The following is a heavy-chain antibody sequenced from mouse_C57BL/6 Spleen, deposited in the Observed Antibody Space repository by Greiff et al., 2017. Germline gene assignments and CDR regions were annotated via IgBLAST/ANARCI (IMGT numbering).Heavy chain of an antibody. CDR2: IWGVGST. D-gene: IGHD1-1*01. V-gene: IGHV2-6*01. CDR3: ASDRDYGSSSFAY. Sequence: VQLQQSGPGLVAPSQSLSITCTVSGFSLTSYGVDWVRQSPGKGLEWLGVIWGVGSTNYNSALKSRLSISKDNSKSQVFLKMNSLQTDDTAMYYCASDRDYGSSSFAYWGQGTLVTVSA. CDR1: GFSLTSYG. J-gene: IGHJ3*01.